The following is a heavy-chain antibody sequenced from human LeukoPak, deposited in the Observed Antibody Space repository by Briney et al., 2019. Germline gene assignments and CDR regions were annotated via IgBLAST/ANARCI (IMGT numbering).Heavy chain of an antibody. Sequence: SETLSLTCAVYGGSFSGFYWSWIRQPPGKGLEWIGEINHSGSTNYNPSLKSRVTISVDTSKNQFSLKLSSVTAADTAVYYCASWFGELTQFLPDYWGQGTLVTVSS. CDR2: INHSGST. J-gene: IGHJ4*02. CDR1: GGSFSGFY. D-gene: IGHD3-10*01. CDR3: ASWFGELTQFLPDY. V-gene: IGHV4-34*01.